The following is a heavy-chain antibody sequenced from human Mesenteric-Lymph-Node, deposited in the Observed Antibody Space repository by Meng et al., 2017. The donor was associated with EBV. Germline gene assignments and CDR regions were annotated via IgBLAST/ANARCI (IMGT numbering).Heavy chain of an antibody. CDR3: ARDQATISFFDY. CDR1: GDSISSSTNY. CDR2: IYYRGST. D-gene: IGHD5-24*01. Sequence: QVQLQQGGAGLLKPSETLPLTCTVSGDSISSSTNYWGWIRQPPGKGLEWIGTIYYRGSTYSNPSLKSRVTISLDTSKNQFSLKLSSVTAADTAVYYCARDQATISFFDYWGQGTLVTV. J-gene: IGHJ4*02. V-gene: IGHV4-39*07.